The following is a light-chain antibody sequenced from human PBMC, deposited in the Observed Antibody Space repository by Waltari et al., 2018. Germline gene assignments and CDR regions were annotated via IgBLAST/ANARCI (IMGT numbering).Light chain of an antibody. V-gene: IGKV3-20*01. CDR3: QQFGSLPFT. CDR2: DAS. Sequence: EIVLTQSPGTLSLSPVERTNLACRASQSVSSNYLAWYQQKPGQAPRLLIYDASSRATGIPDRFSGSGSGTDFTLSISRLEPEDFAVYYCQQFGSLPFTFGPGTKVDIK. J-gene: IGKJ3*01. CDR1: QSVSSNY.